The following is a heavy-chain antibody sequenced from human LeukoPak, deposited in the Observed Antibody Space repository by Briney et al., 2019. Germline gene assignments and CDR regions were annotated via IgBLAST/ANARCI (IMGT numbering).Heavy chain of an antibody. D-gene: IGHD3-22*01. CDR1: GFSFNNYW. V-gene: IGHV3-7*01. CDR2: IKQDGSEK. CDR3: VRDDRSESGYYYDNY. Sequence: GGSLRLSCAASGFSFNNYWMGWARQAPGKGLEYVGNIKQDGSEKYYVDSLKGRFTISRDNAKNSLYLQMNSLRVEDTAVYYCVRDDRSESGYYYDNYWGQGTLVTVSS. J-gene: IGHJ4*02.